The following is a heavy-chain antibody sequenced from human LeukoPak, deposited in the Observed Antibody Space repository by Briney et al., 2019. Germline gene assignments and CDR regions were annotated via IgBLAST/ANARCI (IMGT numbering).Heavy chain of an antibody. V-gene: IGHV4-34*01. J-gene: IGHJ4*02. Sequence: SETLSLTCAVYGGSFSGYYWSWIRQPPGKGLEWIGEINHSGSTNYNPSLKSRVTISVDTSKNQFSLKLSSVTAADTAVYYCARERSWHGSGSYYKQRAFDYWGQGALVTVSS. D-gene: IGHD3-10*01. CDR1: GGSFSGYY. CDR2: INHSGST. CDR3: ARERSWHGSGSYYKQRAFDY.